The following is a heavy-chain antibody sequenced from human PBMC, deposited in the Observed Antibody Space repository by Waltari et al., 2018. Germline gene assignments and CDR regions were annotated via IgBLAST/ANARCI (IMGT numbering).Heavy chain of an antibody. CDR1: GFTFSNHI. D-gene: IGHD2-21*01. Sequence: PLVASGGGVVQPGRSLRLSCAAPGFTFSNHIIHWVRRAPGKGLEWVAAISYDGFSKYYADSVKGRFTIAGDTSKTTVDLQMNSLSTEDTAVYYCAREGGTSAYSGYLDSWGQGTLVTVSS. J-gene: IGHJ4*02. V-gene: IGHV3-30-3*01. CDR3: AREGGTSAYSGYLDS. CDR2: ISYDGFSK.